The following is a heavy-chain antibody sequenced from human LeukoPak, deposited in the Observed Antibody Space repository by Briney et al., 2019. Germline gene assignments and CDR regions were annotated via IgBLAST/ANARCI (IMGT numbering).Heavy chain of an antibody. CDR3: ARALTVADYYFDY. J-gene: IGHJ4*02. D-gene: IGHD6-19*01. Sequence: GGSLRLSCAASGFTFSSYWMHWVRQAPGKGLVWVSRINSDGSSTSYADSVEGRFTISRDNAKNTLYLQMNSLRAEDTAVYYCARALTVADYYFDYWGQGTLVTVSS. V-gene: IGHV3-74*01. CDR2: INSDGSST. CDR1: GFTFSSYW.